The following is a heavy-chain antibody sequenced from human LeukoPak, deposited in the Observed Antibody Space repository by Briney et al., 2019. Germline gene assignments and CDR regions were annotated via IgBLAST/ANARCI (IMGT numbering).Heavy chain of an antibody. J-gene: IGHJ4*02. CDR2: ISSSSTI. CDR1: GFTFSDYY. CDR3: AKDYDSSGYYYGGFAYFDY. D-gene: IGHD3-22*01. Sequence: GGSLRLSCAASGFTFSDYYMNWVPQAPGKGLEWVSSISSSSTIYYAESVKGRLTISRDNSKNTLYLQMNSLRAEDTAVYYCAKDYDSSGYYYGGFAYFDYWGQGTLVTVSS. V-gene: IGHV3-69-1*01.